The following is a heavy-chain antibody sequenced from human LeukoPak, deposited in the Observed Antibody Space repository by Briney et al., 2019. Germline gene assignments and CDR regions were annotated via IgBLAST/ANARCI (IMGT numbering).Heavy chain of an antibody. CDR1: GGSFSGYY. CDR3: ARDGGRGAVDY. J-gene: IGHJ4*02. CDR2: INHSGST. D-gene: IGHD2-15*01. Sequence: PSETLSLTCAVYGGSFSGYYWSWIRQPPGKGLEWIGEINHSGSTNYNPSLKSRVTISVDTSKNQFSLKLSSVTAADTAVYYCARDGGRGAVDYWGQGTLVTVSS. V-gene: IGHV4-34*01.